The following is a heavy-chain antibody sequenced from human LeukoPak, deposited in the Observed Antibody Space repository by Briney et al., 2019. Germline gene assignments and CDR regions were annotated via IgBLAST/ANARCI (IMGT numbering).Heavy chain of an antibody. CDR3: AREGYGSHALDI. CDR1: GFTFSSYT. Sequence: GGSLRLSCAASGFTFSSYTMNWVRQAPGKGLEWVSCISTSGSTISYADSVKGRFAISRDNAKNSLYLQMNSLRDEDTAVYYCAREGYGSHALDIWGQGTMVTVSS. D-gene: IGHD3-10*01. CDR2: ISTSGSTI. J-gene: IGHJ3*02. V-gene: IGHV3-48*02.